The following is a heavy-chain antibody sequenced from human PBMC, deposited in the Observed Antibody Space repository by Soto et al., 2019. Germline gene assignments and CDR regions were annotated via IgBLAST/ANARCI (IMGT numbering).Heavy chain of an antibody. V-gene: IGHV1-18*01. D-gene: IGHD3-22*01. J-gene: IGHJ4*02. CDR3: ARDYYDSSGYLVRSDD. Sequence: ASVKVSCKASGYTFTSYGISWVRQAPGQGLEWMGWISAYNGNTNYAQKLQGRVTMTTDTSTSTAYMELRSLRSDDTAVYYCARDYYDSSGYLVRSDDWGQGTLVTVSS. CDR2: ISAYNGNT. CDR1: GYTFTSYG.